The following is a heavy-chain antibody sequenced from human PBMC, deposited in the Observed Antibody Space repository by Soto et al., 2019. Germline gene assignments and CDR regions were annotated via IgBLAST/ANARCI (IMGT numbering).Heavy chain of an antibody. CDR3: ARGPSGDKVDS. J-gene: IGHJ4*02. D-gene: IGHD7-27*01. CDR1: GGSISTVNYW. CDR2: IYNGGST. V-gene: IGHV4-30-4*01. Sequence: QVQLQESGPGLVKPSQTLSLTCTVSGGSISTVNYWWSWIRQSPDMGLEWIGHIYNGGSTYNNPSLESXXTXSXXTSKNQPALTLGSVSAADAAGYYCARGPSGDKVDSWGQGTLVTVSS.